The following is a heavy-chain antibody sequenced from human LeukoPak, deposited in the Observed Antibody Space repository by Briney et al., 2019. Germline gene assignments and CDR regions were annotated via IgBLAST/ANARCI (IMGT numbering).Heavy chain of an antibody. CDR3: ARGLDSSGWYILGAFDI. Sequence: GGSLRLSCAASGFTFSSYWMHWVRQAPGKGLVWVSRINSDGSSTSYADSVKGRFTISRDNAKNTLYLQMNSLRAEDTAVYYCARGLDSSGWYILGAFDIWGQGTMVTVSS. D-gene: IGHD6-19*01. V-gene: IGHV3-74*01. CDR2: INSDGSST. J-gene: IGHJ3*02. CDR1: GFTFSSYW.